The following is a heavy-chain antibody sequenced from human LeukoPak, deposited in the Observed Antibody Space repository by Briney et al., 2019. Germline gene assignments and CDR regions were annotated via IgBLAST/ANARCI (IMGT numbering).Heavy chain of an antibody. V-gene: IGHV4-59*01. CDR1: GGSISSYY. D-gene: IGHD2-15*01. CDR2: IYYSGST. CDR3: ARLQKGTLGF. J-gene: IGHJ6*04. Sequence: SETLSLTCTVSGGSISSYYWSWIRQPPGKGLEWIGYIYYSGSTNYNPSLKSRVTISVDTSKNQFSLKLSSVTAADTAVYYCARLQKGTLGFWGKGTTVTVSS.